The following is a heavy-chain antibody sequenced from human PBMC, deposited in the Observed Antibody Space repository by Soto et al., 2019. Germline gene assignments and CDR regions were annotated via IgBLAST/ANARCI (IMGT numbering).Heavy chain of an antibody. J-gene: IGHJ4*02. CDR3: ARGPNSDC. Sequence: EERLVQSGGGLVQPGGSLRLSCAAYGSSVGGNYMSWVRQAPGKGLELVSLIYSGGNPFYADPMKGRFTLSRDNSNNMLYLQMDSLRAEDTAVYYCARGPNSDCWGQGTLVIVSS. V-gene: IGHV3-53*01. D-gene: IGHD2-21*01. CDR1: GSSVGGNY. CDR2: IYSGGNP.